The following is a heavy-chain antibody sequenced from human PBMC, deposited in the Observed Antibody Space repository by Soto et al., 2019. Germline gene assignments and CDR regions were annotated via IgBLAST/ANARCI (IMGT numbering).Heavy chain of an antibody. Sequence: PSETLSLTCTVSGDSISSYYWSWIWQPPGKGLEWIGYIYYSGSTNYNPSLKSRVTISVDTSKNQFSLKLSSVTAADTAVYYCARGLGYCSGGSCYALDYYYMDVWGKGTTVT. D-gene: IGHD2-15*01. CDR3: ARGLGYCSGGSCYALDYYYMDV. J-gene: IGHJ6*03. V-gene: IGHV4-59*08. CDR1: GDSISSYY. CDR2: IYYSGST.